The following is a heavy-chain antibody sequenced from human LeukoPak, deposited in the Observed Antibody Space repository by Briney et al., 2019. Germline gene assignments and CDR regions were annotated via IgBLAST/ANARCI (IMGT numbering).Heavy chain of an antibody. CDR3: AKIPYVYDSSGYYYADAFDI. CDR2: IYSGGST. Sequence: GGSLRLSCAASGFTVSSNSMTWVRQAPGKGLEWVSVIYSGGSTYYADSVKGRFTISRDRNTLYLQMNSLRTDDTAVYYCAKIPYVYDSSGYYYADAFDIWGQGTMVTVSS. V-gene: IGHV3-66*01. CDR1: GFTVSSNS. J-gene: IGHJ3*02. D-gene: IGHD3-22*01.